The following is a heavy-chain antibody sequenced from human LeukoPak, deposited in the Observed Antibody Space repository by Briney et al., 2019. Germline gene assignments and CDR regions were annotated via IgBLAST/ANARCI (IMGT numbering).Heavy chain of an antibody. CDR2: ISGGSEDS. Sequence: GGSLRLSCTASGFTFGGYAMTWVRQAPGKGLEWVSSISGGSEDSYYADSVRGRFTISRDNSRSTLYLQMNSLRADDTAVYYCGRTIAQYSNSWLYYFYGLDVWGQGTTVTVSS. CDR3: GRTIAQYSNSWLYYFYGLDV. J-gene: IGHJ6*02. CDR1: GFTFGGYA. D-gene: IGHD6-13*01. V-gene: IGHV3-23*01.